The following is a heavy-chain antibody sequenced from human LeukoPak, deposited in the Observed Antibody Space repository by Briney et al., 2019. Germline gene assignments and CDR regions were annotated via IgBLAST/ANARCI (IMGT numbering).Heavy chain of an antibody. CDR3: ARDLRTITMVRGGQNHYSYYGMDV. V-gene: IGHV4-4*02. Sequence: RTSGTLSLTCAVSGGSISSSNWWSWVRQPPGKGLEWIGEIYHSGSTNYNPSLKSRVTISVDKSKNQFSLKLSSVTAADTAVYYCARDLRTITMVRGGQNHYSYYGMDVWGQGPTVTVSS. J-gene: IGHJ6*02. CDR2: IYHSGST. CDR1: GGSISSSNW. D-gene: IGHD3-10*01.